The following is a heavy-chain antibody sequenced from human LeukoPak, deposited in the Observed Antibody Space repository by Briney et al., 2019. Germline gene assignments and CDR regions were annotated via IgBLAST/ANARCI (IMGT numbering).Heavy chain of an antibody. V-gene: IGHV4-59*01. CDR3: ASFDKGRFDY. CDR2: IYSSGTT. Sequence: SETLSLTCTVSGGSISSYYWSWIRQPPGKGLEWIGYIYSSGTTYYNPSLKSRVTISLDTSKNQFSLKLTSATAADTAVYYCASFDKGRFDYWGQGTLVTVSS. J-gene: IGHJ4*02. CDR1: GGSISSYY. D-gene: IGHD2-15*01.